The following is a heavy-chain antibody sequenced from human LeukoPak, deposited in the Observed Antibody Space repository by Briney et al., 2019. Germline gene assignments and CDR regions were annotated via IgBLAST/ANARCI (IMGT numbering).Heavy chain of an antibody. D-gene: IGHD3-22*01. J-gene: IGHJ4*02. V-gene: IGHV3-7*01. Sequence: GRSLRLSCVASGFTFSNYWMSWVRQAPGKGLERVANINQDGSEKYSVDSVKGRFTFSRDNAKNSLFLQMNSLRADDTAVYYCARDDSSGYYYFDNWGQGTLVTVSS. CDR2: INQDGSEK. CDR3: ARDDSSGYYYFDN. CDR1: GFTFSNYW.